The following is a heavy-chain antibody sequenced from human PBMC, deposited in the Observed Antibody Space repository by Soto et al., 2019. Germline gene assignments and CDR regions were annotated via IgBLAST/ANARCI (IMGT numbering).Heavy chain of an antibody. CDR1: GVTVNRFA. CDR2: ITPLFETT. D-gene: IGHD2-15*01. Sequence: QVQLVQSGPEVKKPATSVKVSCKASGVTVNRFAVTWVRQAPGQGFQWLGGITPLFETTNHAQNFQGRGTITAVEATTTSDLELIGLASEETAVYYCARGSGGYFDDWGQGTLVIVSS. J-gene: IGHJ4*02. V-gene: IGHV1-69*01. CDR3: ARGSGGYFDD.